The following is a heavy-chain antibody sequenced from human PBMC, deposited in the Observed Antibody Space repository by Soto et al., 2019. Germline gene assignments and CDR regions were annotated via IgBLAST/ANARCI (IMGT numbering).Heavy chain of an antibody. CDR3: ARDFGMANVPPNWFDP. Sequence: ASVKVSCKASGYTFTSYGISWVRQAPGQGLEWMGWISAYNGNTNYAQKLQGRVTMTTDTSTSTAYMELRSLRSDDAAVYYCARDFGMANVPPNWFDPWGQATLVTVSS. CDR2: ISAYNGNT. D-gene: IGHD5-12*01. J-gene: IGHJ5*02. CDR1: GYTFTSYG. V-gene: IGHV1-18*04.